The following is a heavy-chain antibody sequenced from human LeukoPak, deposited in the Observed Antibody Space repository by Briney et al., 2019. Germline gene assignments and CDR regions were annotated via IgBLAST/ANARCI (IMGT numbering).Heavy chain of an antibody. D-gene: IGHD3-10*01. J-gene: IGHJ5*02. CDR2: IKGDTGNT. CDR3: AKVTMVRGVIGWFDP. V-gene: IGHV1-18*04. CDR1: AYTFTNFA. Sequence: ASVKVSCKASAYTFTNFAVGWVRPAPGQGLEWMGWIKGDTGNTHYAEKLQGRVTMTTDTSTSTAYMELRSLTSDDAAVYYCAKVTMVRGVIGWFDPWGQGTLVTVSS.